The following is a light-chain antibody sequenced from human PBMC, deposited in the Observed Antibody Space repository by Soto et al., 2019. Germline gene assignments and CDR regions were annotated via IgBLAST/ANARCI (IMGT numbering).Light chain of an antibody. CDR3: QQYGSYRT. J-gene: IGKJ1*01. CDR2: KAS. CDR1: QSTSTW. Sequence: DIQMTQSPSTLSASVGDRVTITCRASQSTSTWLAWYQHKPGKAPNLLIYKASSLESGVPSRFSGSGSGTDFTLTISSLHTDDVATYYCQQYGSYRTFGHGTKVELK. V-gene: IGKV1-5*03.